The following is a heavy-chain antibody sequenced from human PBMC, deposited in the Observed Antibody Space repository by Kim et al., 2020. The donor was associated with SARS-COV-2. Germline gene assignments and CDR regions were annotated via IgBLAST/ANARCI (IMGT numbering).Heavy chain of an antibody. D-gene: IGHD1-1*01. CDR3: ARDCKNWNRQFYYYYGMDV. J-gene: IGHJ6*02. Sequence: GGSLRLSCAASGFTFSSYGMHWVRQAPGKGLEWVAVIWYDGSNKYYADSVKGRFTISRDNSKNTLYLQMNSLRAEDTAVYYCARDCKNWNRQFYYYYGMDVWGQGTTVTVSS. CDR2: IWYDGSNK. CDR1: GFTFSSYG. V-gene: IGHV3-33*01.